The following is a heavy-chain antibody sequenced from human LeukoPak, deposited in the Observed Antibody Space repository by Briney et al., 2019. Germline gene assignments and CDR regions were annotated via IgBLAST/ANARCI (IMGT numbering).Heavy chain of an antibody. CDR1: GFTVTSNH. CDR3: ARQSGVA. V-gene: IGHV3-66*04. CDR2: IYSGGST. Sequence: PGGSLRLSCAASGFTVTSNHMSWARQAPGKGLEWVSVIYSGGSTYFADSVKGRFTISRDNSKNTLYLQMNSLRAEDTAAYYCARQSGVAWGQGTLVTVSS. D-gene: IGHD3-3*01. J-gene: IGHJ5*02.